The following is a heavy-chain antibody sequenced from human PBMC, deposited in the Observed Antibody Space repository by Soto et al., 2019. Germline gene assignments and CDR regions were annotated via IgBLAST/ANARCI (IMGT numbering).Heavy chain of an antibody. CDR2: IIPIFGTA. V-gene: IGHV1-69*13. Sequence: SVKVSCKASGGTFRSYAISWVRQAPGQGLEWMGGIIPIFGTANYAQKFQGRVTITADESTSTAYMELSSLRSEDTAVYYCARSFYYYDSSGHTPWGQGTLVTVSS. CDR3: ARSFYYYDSSGHTP. D-gene: IGHD3-22*01. CDR1: GGTFRSYA. J-gene: IGHJ5*02.